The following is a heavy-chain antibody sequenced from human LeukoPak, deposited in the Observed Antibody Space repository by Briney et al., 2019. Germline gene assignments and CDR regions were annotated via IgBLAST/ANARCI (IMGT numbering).Heavy chain of an antibody. CDR2: TYYRSKWYN. CDR1: GDSVSSNSAA. V-gene: IGHV6-1*01. J-gene: IGHJ4*02. Sequence: SQTLSLACAISGDSVSSNSAAWNWIRQSPSRGLEWLGRTYYRSKWYNDYAVSVKSRITINPDTSKNQFSLQLNSVTPEDTAVYYCARELYYYDSSGYYWCLDYWGQGTLVTVSS. D-gene: IGHD3-22*01. CDR3: ARELYYYDSSGYYWCLDY.